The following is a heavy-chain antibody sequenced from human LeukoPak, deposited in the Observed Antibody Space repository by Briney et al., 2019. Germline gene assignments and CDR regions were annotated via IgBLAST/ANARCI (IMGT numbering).Heavy chain of an antibody. CDR3: AKDIRGWYGGVDY. V-gene: IGHV3-30*18. D-gene: IGHD6-19*01. CDR2: ISYDGSNK. Sequence: GGSLRLSCAASGFTFSDYYMSWIRQAPGKGLEWVAVISYDGSNKYYADSVKGRFTISRDNSKNTLYLQMNSLRAEDTAVYYCAKDIRGWYGGVDYWGQGTLVTVSS. CDR1: GFTFSDYY. J-gene: IGHJ4*02.